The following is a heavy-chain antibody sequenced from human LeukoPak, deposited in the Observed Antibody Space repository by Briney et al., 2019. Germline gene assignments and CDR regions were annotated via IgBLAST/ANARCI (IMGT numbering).Heavy chain of an antibody. V-gene: IGHV1-69*04. CDR1: GGTFSSYA. J-gene: IGHJ5*02. CDR2: IIPILGIA. CDR3: ARDRHEVVVIWRMDGWFDP. D-gene: IGHD3-22*01. Sequence: SVKVSCKASGGTFSSYAISWVRQAPGQGLEWMGRIIPILGIANYAQKFQGRVTITADKSTSTAYMELSSLRSEDTAVYYCARDRHEVVVIWRMDGWFDPWGQGTQVTVSS.